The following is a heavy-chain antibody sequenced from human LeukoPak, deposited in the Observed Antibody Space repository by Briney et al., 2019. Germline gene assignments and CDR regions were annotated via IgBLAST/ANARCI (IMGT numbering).Heavy chain of an antibody. Sequence: SETLSLTCTVSSGSITSSIYYWGWVRQPPGKGLDWIGSISYSGNTYYNPSLESRVTISVDTSMNQFSLKLNSVTAADTAVYYCARDPTPWELLFRYYYYYMDVWGKGTTVTVSS. CDR2: ISYSGNT. J-gene: IGHJ6*03. D-gene: IGHD1-26*01. V-gene: IGHV4-39*02. CDR1: SGSITSSIYY. CDR3: ARDPTPWELLFRYYYYYMDV.